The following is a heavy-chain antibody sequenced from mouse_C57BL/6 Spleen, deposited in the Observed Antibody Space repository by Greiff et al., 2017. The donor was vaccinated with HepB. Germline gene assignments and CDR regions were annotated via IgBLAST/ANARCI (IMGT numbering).Heavy chain of an antibody. CDR3: ARGAYYSNFNWYFDV. J-gene: IGHJ1*03. V-gene: IGHV1-18*01. D-gene: IGHD2-5*01. Sequence: EVQLQQSGPELVKPGASVTIPCKASGYTFTDYNMDWVKQSHGKSLEWIGDINPNNGGTIYNQKFKGKATLTVDKSSSTAYMELRSLTSEDTAVYYCARGAYYSNFNWYFDVWGTGTTVTVSS. CDR1: GYTFTDYN. CDR2: INPNNGGT.